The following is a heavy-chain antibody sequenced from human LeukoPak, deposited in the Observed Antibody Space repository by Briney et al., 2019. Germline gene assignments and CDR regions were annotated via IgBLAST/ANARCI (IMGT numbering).Heavy chain of an antibody. Sequence: GGSLRLSCAASGFTFSNAWISWVRQTPGKGLEWLGRIKSKIDGGTTDYAAPVKGRFTISRDDPKNTVYLQMNSLKTEDTAVYYCTANFGYWGQGTLVTVSS. CDR2: IKSKIDGGTT. CDR1: GFTFSNAW. V-gene: IGHV3-15*01. J-gene: IGHJ4*02. CDR3: TANFGY.